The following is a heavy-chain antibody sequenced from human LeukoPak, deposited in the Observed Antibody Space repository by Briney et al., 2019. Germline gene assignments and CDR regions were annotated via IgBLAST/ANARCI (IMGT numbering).Heavy chain of an antibody. D-gene: IGHD5-12*01. CDR3: ARGYSGYFYY. CDR1: GFTFSSYW. Sequence: GGSLRLSCAVWGFTFSSYWMQWVRQAPGKGRVWVSGIDGEGRSTKYADSVKGGFIIYRDNAKNTLYMQMNSVRGEDTAVYYFARGYSGYFYYWGQGTFVTVSS. V-gene: IGHV3-74*01. CDR2: IDGEGRST. J-gene: IGHJ4*02.